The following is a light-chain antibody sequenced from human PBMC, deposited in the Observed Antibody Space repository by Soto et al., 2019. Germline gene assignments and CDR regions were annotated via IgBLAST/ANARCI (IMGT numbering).Light chain of an antibody. V-gene: IGKV3-15*01. CDR1: QSVSSN. J-gene: IGKJ1*01. CDR2: DAS. CDR3: QQYDKWPRT. Sequence: EIVMTQSPATLSVSPWERATLSCRASQSVSSNLAWHQQKPGQAPRILMYDASTRATGIPARFSGSGSGTEFTLTISNLQSEDFAVYHCQQYDKWPRTFGQGTKVDIK.